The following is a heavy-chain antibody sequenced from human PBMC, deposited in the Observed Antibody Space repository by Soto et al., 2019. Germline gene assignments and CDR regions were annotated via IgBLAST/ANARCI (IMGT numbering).Heavy chain of an antibody. CDR2: IGVRDDNT. D-gene: IGHD5-18*01. CDR3: GNAKEGYPTPFYHAFDV. V-gene: IGHV3-23*01. Sequence: EVQLLESGGGLVQPGGSLRLSCAASGLTFSTYAMNWVRQTPGKGLDWVSTIGVRDDNTYYADSVRGRFTISRDNSKDTLNMQKNSLRAEDTAVYYCGNAKEGYPTPFYHAFDVWGRGTMVTVSP. J-gene: IGHJ3*01. CDR1: GLTFSTYA.